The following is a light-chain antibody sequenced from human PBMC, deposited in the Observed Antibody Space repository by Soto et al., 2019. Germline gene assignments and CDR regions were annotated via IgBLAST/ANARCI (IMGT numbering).Light chain of an antibody. Sequence: EIVLTQSPGTLSLSPGERATLSCRASQSVSSSYLAWYQQKPGQAPRLLIYGASSRATGIPDRFSGSGSETDFTLTISRLEPEDFPVYYCQQYGSSLLTFGGGTKVEIK. CDR2: GAS. CDR3: QQYGSSLLT. CDR1: QSVSSSY. J-gene: IGKJ4*01. V-gene: IGKV3-20*01.